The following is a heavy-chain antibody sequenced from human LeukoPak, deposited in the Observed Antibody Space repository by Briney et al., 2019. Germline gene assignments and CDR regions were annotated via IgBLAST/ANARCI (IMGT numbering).Heavy chain of an antibody. CDR1: GFTISSYA. V-gene: IGHV3-48*01. J-gene: IGHJ4*02. D-gene: IGHD1-1*01. CDR2: ISSSGTTI. CDR3: SRDGGTNWDLDY. Sequence: GGSLSLSCVASGFTISSYAMNWVRQAPGKGLERVSYISSSGTTIYYADSVKGRFTISRDIAKNSLYLQMHSLRGEDTAVYYCSRDGGTNWDLDYWGQGTLVTVSS.